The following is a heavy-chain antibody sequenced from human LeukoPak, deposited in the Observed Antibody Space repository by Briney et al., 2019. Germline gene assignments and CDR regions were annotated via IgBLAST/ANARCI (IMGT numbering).Heavy chain of an antibody. D-gene: IGHD4-17*01. J-gene: IGHJ4*02. CDR3: ARDKIYGYFDY. CDR1: GGSFSGYY. CDR2: INHSGSS. V-gene: IGHV4-34*01. Sequence: SETLSLTCAVYGGSFSGYYWSWIRQPPGKGLEWIGEINHSGSSSYNPSLNSRITISVATSKNQFSLKLTSVTAADTAVYYCARDKIYGYFDYWGEGGLVTVSS.